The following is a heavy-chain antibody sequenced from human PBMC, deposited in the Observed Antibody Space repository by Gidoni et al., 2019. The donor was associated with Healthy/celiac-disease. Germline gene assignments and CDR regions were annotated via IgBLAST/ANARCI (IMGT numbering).Heavy chain of an antibody. J-gene: IGHJ4*02. CDR3: ARDEFSRIGGPFDY. D-gene: IGHD3-10*01. V-gene: IGHV1-69*08. Sequence: QVQLVQSGAEVKKPGSSVKVSCKASGGTFSSYTISWVRQAPGQGLEWMGRIIPILGIANYAQKFQGRVTITADKSTSTAYMELSSLRSEDTAVYYCARDEFSRIGGPFDYWGQGTLVTVSS. CDR1: GGTFSSYT. CDR2: IIPILGIA.